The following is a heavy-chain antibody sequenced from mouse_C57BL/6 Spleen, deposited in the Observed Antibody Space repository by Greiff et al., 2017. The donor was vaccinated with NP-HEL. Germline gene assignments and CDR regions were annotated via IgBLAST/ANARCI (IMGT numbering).Heavy chain of an antibody. V-gene: IGHV1-50*01. Sequence: VQLQQPGAELVKPGASVKLSCKASGYTFTSYWMQWVKQRPGQGLEWIGEIDPSDSYTNYNQKFKGKATLTVDTSSSTAYMQLSSLTSEDSAVYYCARSELSWFAYWGQGTLVTVSA. CDR2: IDPSDSYT. CDR1: GYTFTSYW. CDR3: ARSELSWFAY. J-gene: IGHJ3*01.